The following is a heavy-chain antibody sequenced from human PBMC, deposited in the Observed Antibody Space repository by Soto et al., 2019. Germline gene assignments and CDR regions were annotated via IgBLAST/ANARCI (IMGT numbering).Heavy chain of an antibody. CDR3: AGQSYESRGYYHAY. V-gene: IGHV4-39*01. CDR2: IYSSGNT. CDR1: GGSSSSTSYY. Sequence: QLLLQESGPGLVKPSETLSLTCTVSGGSSSSTSYYWGWIRQPPGKGLEWIGSIYSSGNTYYNPSPKSRGTISGEPSKGHLSLKLSSVTAADTAVYYCAGQSYESRGYYHAYWGQGTLVTVSS. J-gene: IGHJ4*02. D-gene: IGHD3-22*01.